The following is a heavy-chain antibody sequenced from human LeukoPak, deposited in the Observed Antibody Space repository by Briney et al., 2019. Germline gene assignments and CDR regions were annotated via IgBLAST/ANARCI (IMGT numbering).Heavy chain of an antibody. D-gene: IGHD3-16*01. CDR2: IKHDESEK. CDR1: GFIFSNYW. J-gene: IGHJ4*02. CDR3: TRRLDD. Sequence: GGSLRLSCAASGFIFSNYWMSWVRQAPGKGLEWVANIKHDESEKNYLDSVKGRFTISRDNAQNSLYLQMNGLRVEDTAVYYCTRRLDDWGQGTLVTVSS. V-gene: IGHV3-7*01.